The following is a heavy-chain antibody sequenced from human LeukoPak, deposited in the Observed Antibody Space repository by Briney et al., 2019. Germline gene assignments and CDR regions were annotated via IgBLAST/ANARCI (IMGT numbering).Heavy chain of an antibody. V-gene: IGHV3-30-3*01. CDR1: GFTFSRYT. Sequence: GRALRLSCAASGFTFSRYTMHWVRQAPGKGLEWVAVIFYDGSEKYYADSMGGRFTISRDNSKNTVYLQLSSLRTEDTAVYYCARGEAVAGTGFLVYWGHGTLVSVSS. J-gene: IGHJ4*01. CDR2: IFYDGSEK. D-gene: IGHD6-19*01. CDR3: ARGEAVAGTGFLVY.